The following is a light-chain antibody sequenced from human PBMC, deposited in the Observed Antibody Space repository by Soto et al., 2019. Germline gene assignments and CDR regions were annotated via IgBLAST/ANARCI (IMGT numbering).Light chain of an antibody. J-gene: IGKJ1*01. CDR3: QQYYSTPWT. V-gene: IGKV4-1*01. Sequence: DIVMTQSPDSLTVSLGGRATINCKSSQSVFYSSNNKNYLAWYQQKPGQPPKLLISWASTRDSGVPDRVSGSGSATDFSLTISSLQAEDVAVYYCQQYYSTPWTFGQGTKVEIK. CDR1: QSVFYSSNNKNY. CDR2: WAS.